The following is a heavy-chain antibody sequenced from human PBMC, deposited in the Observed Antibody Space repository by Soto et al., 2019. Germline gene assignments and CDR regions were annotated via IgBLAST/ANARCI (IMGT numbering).Heavy chain of an antibody. CDR1: GGSISSGGYD. CDR2: IYYSGST. CDR3: ARRIVGANSRGSSAFDI. V-gene: IGHV4-31*03. J-gene: IGHJ3*02. D-gene: IGHD1-26*01. Sequence: QVQLQESGPGLVKPSQTLSLTCTVSGGSISSGGYDWSWIRQHPGKGLEWIGYIYYSGSTYYNPSLKSRVTISVDTSKNQFSLKLSSVTAADTAVYYCARRIVGANSRGSSAFDIWGQGTMVTVSS.